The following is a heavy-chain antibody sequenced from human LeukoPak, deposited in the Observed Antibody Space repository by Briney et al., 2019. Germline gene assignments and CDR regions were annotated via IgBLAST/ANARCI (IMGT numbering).Heavy chain of an antibody. CDR3: ARHTRGYSYGLLGWFDP. CDR2: IYYSGST. J-gene: IGHJ5*02. CDR1: GGSISCYY. V-gene: IGHV4-59*08. D-gene: IGHD5-18*01. Sequence: SETLSLTCTVSGGSISCYYWSWIRQPPGKGLEWIGYIYYSGSTNYNPSLKSRVTISVDTSKNQFSLKLSSVTAADTAVYYCARHTRGYSYGLLGWFDPWGQGTLVTVSS.